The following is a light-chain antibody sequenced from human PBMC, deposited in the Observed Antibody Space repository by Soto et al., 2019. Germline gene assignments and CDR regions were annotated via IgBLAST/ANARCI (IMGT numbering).Light chain of an antibody. V-gene: IGKV4-1*01. Sequence: DIVMTQSPESLAVSLGERATINCKSSQSVLYSSNNKNYLAWYQQKPGQPPKLLIYWASTRESGVPDRFSGSGSGKDFTLTISSLQAEDVAVYYCQQYYSTPRTFGQGTKVEIK. CDR3: QQYYSTPRT. CDR2: WAS. J-gene: IGKJ1*01. CDR1: QSVLYSSNNKNY.